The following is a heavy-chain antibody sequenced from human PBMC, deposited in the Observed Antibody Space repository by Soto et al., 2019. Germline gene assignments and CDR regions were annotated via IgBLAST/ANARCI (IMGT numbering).Heavy chain of an antibody. V-gene: IGHV1-3*05. J-gene: IGHJ4*02. Sequence: QVQLVQSGAEEKKPGASVKVSCKASGYIFSRNDIHWVRQAPGHRLEWMGWMNAGNGNTRYSREFQARVTFTRETAAITGYMELSSLRSEDTAVYYCARAAGMVALDYWGQGTLVTVSS. D-gene: IGHD5-18*01. CDR1: GYIFSRND. CDR2: MNAGNGNT. CDR3: ARAAGMVALDY.